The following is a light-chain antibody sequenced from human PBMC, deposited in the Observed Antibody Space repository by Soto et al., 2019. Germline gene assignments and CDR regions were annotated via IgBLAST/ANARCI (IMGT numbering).Light chain of an antibody. V-gene: IGLV1-44*01. J-gene: IGLJ1*01. CDR3: AVWDDSLSGYV. CDR1: SSNIGSNT. CDR2: SNN. Sequence: QSVLTQPPSASGTPGQRVTISCSGSSSNIGSNTVNWYQQLPGTAPKLLIYSNNHRPSGVPDRFSGSKSGTSASLAISGLQSEDEADYYCAVWDDSLSGYVFGTGTKLTVL.